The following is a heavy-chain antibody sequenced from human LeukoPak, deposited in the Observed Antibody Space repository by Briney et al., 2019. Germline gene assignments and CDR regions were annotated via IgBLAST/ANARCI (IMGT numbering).Heavy chain of an antibody. D-gene: IGHD3-22*01. CDR1: GYTFSSYG. J-gene: IGHJ4*02. CDR2: ISAQNGNT. Sequence: WASVKVSCKASGYTFSSYGISWVRQAPGQGLEWMGWISAQNGNTNYAPKFQDRITMTTHTSTSTAYMELRSLRSDDTAVYYCGRDFDYYDSSGFWGQGTLVTVSS. CDR3: GRDFDYYDSSGF. V-gene: IGHV1-18*01.